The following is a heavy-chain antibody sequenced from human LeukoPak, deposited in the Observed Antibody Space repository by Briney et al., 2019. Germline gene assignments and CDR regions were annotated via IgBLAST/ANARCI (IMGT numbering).Heavy chain of an antibody. D-gene: IGHD3-22*01. Sequence: PGGSLRLSCSASGXTFSGFGMHWVRQAPGKGLEYVSSISGDGGSTHYADSVRGRFTISRDNSKSTLYLHMSSLRAEDTAVYYCVKVLNTGYYYDSWGQGTLVTVSS. CDR1: GXTFSGFG. CDR3: VKVLNTGYYYDS. J-gene: IGHJ5*01. V-gene: IGHV3-64D*06. CDR2: ISGDGGST.